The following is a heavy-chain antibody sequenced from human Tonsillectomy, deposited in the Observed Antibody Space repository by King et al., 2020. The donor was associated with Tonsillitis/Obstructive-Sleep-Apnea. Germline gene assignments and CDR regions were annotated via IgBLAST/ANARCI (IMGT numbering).Heavy chain of an antibody. CDR2: IIETGST. CDR3: ARGLYEYRYGYDYYYYYMDV. J-gene: IGHJ6*03. Sequence: VQLQQWGAGLLKPSETLSLTCAVYGGSFSGYYWSWIRQPPGKGLEWIGDIIETGSTNYNPSLKSRVTISVDTSKSQVSLRLSSVTAADTSVYYCARGLYEYRYGYDYYYYYMDVWGKGTTVTVSS. D-gene: IGHD5-18*01. V-gene: IGHV4-34*01. CDR1: GGSFSGYY.